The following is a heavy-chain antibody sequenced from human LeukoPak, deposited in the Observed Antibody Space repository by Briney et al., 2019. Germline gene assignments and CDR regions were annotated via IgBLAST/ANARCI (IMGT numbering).Heavy chain of an antibody. D-gene: IGHD2-2*02. CDR1: GYTFTSYY. CDR2: ITTKNGNT. Sequence: ASVKVSCKASGYTFTSYYMHWVRQAPGQGLEWMGWITTKNGNTNYAEKLQGRVTMTTDASANTAYMELRSLRSDDTAVYYCARPLYTNSPFDYWGQGTLVTVSS. CDR3: ARPLYTNSPFDY. V-gene: IGHV1-18*04. J-gene: IGHJ4*02.